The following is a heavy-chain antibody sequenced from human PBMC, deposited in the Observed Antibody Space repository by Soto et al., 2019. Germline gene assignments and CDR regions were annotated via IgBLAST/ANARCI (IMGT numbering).Heavy chain of an antibody. V-gene: IGHV1-8*01. CDR1: GYTFTSYD. CDR3: ARGEAWGYFSSSWYRNWFDP. CDR2: MNPNSGNT. D-gene: IGHD6-13*01. Sequence: QVQLVQSGAEVKKPGASVKVPCKASGYTFTSYDINWVRQATGQGLEWMGWMNPNSGNTGYAQKFQGRVTMTRNTSISTAYMELSSLRSEDTAVYYCARGEAWGYFSSSWYRNWFDPWGQGTLVTVSS. J-gene: IGHJ5*02.